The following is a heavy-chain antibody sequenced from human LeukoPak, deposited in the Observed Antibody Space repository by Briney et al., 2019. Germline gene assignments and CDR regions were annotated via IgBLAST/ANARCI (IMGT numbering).Heavy chain of an antibody. D-gene: IGHD3-22*01. CDR1: GFTFSSYA. CDR2: INGSGGNT. Sequence: GGSLRLSCAASGFTFSSYAMSWVRQSPGKGLEWVSAINGSGGNTYSADSVKGRCTISRDNSLQTLFLHMNSLRAEDTAVYYCARGMSATSGYLELEYWGQGALVTVST. V-gene: IGHV3-23*01. CDR3: ARGMSATSGYLELEY. J-gene: IGHJ4*02.